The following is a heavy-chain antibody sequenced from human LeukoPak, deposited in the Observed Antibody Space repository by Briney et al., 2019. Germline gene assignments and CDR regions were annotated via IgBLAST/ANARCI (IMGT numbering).Heavy chain of an antibody. Sequence: SETLSLTCTVSGGSISSYYWSWIRQPPGKGLEWIGYIYYSGSTNYNPSLKSRVTISVDTSKNQFSLKLSSVTAADTAVYYCARSHWRPYGSRIANWFDPWGQGTLVTVSS. CDR1: GGSISSYY. V-gene: IGHV4-59*12. CDR2: IYYSGST. D-gene: IGHD6-13*01. J-gene: IGHJ5*02. CDR3: ARSHWRPYGSRIANWFDP.